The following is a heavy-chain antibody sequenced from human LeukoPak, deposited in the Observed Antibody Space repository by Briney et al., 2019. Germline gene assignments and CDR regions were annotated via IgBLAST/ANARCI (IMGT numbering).Heavy chain of an antibody. CDR1: GFTFSSYA. V-gene: IGHV3-23*01. D-gene: IGHD1-26*01. CDR3: AKEYTGTFSPFPSYFDN. CDR2: ITGSGGRT. Sequence: GGSLRLSCAASGFTFSSYAMNWVSQAPGKGLEWVSAITGSGGRTYYADSVKGRFTISRDNSKNTLYLQMNSLRAEDTAIYYCAKEYTGTFSPFPSYFDNWGQGTLVTVSS. J-gene: IGHJ4*02.